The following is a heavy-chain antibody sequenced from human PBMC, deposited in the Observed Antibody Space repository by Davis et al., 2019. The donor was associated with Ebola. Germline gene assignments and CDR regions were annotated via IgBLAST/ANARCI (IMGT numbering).Heavy chain of an antibody. D-gene: IGHD6-19*01. CDR1: GGSISSSTYY. Sequence: MPSETLSLTCTVSGGSISSSTYYWGWIRQPPGKGLEWIGSIYYSGSTYYNPSLKSRVTISVDTSKNQFSLKLSSVTAADTAVYYCARVVSGSGWFDYWGQGTLVTVSS. V-gene: IGHV4-39*07. CDR2: IYYSGST. J-gene: IGHJ4*02. CDR3: ARVVSGSGWFDY.